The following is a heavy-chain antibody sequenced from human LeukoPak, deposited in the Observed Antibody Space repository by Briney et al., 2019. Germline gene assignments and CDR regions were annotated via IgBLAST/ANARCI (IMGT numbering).Heavy chain of an antibody. Sequence: GESLKISCNGSGYXFTSYWISWVRQMPGKGLEWMGRIDPSDSYTNYSPSFQGHVTISADKSISTAYLQWSSLKASDTAMYYCARPGGYYYYGMDVWGQGTTVTVSS. J-gene: IGHJ6*02. CDR3: ARPGGYYYYGMDV. CDR1: GYXFTSYW. V-gene: IGHV5-10-1*01. CDR2: IDPSDSYT.